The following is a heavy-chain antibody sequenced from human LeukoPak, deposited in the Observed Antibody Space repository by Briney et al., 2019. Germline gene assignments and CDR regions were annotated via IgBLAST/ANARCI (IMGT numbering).Heavy chain of an antibody. J-gene: IGHJ6*03. CDR3: ARGSTVTTLYYYYYMDV. CDR1: GYTFTGYY. V-gene: IGHV1-2*02. D-gene: IGHD4-17*01. CDR2: INPDSGDT. Sequence: ASVKVSCKTSGYTFTGYYIHWVRQAPGQGLEWMGWINPDSGDTNSAQKFQGRVTMTTDTSISTVYMELSSLRSEDTAVYYCARGSTVTTLYYYYYMDVWGKGTTVTVSS.